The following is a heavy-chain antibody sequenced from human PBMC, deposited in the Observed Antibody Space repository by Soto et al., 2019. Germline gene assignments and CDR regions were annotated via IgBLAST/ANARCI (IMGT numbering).Heavy chain of an antibody. J-gene: IGHJ6*02. Sequence: GGSLRLSCAASGFTFSNAWMSWVRQAPGKGLEWVGRIKSKTDGGTTDYAAPVKGRFTISRDDSKNTLYLQMNSLKTEDTAVYYGTTDPRLWFGDSNYGMDVWGQGTTVTVSS. CDR2: IKSKTDGGTT. V-gene: IGHV3-15*01. CDR1: GFTFSNAW. D-gene: IGHD3-10*01. CDR3: TTDPRLWFGDSNYGMDV.